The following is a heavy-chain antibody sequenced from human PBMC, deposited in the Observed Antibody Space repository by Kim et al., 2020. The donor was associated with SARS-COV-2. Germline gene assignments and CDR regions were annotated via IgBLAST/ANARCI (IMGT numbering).Heavy chain of an antibody. V-gene: IGHV1-69*04. Sequence: SVKVSCKASGGTFSSYAISWVRQAPGQGLEWMGRIIPILGIANYAQKFQGRVTITADKSTSTAYKELSSLRSEDTAVYYCARDLSPYSGYDATFSAWLHWGQGTLVTVSS. CDR2: IIPILGIA. D-gene: IGHD5-12*01. J-gene: IGHJ4*02. CDR1: GGTFSSYA. CDR3: ARDLSPYSGYDATFSAWLH.